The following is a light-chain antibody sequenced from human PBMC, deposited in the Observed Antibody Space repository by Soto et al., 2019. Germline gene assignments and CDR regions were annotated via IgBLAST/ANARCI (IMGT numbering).Light chain of an antibody. CDR1: RSDIGLYNY. J-gene: IGLJ7*01. V-gene: IGLV2-14*01. CDR3: SAYTNTGPLAG. CDR2: EVT. Sequence: QSVLTQPASVSGSPGQSITISCAGTRSDIGLYNYVSWYHQPPGEAPQLLIYEVTNRPSGVSHRFSGSKAGNTASLNISGLQGEDEGDYYCSAYTNTGPLAGVGGGTQLTVL.